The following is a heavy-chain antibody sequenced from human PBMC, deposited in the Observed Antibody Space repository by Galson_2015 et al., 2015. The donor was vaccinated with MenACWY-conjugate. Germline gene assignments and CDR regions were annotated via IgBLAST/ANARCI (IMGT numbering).Heavy chain of an antibody. Sequence: SLRLSCAASGFTFSTYPMNWVRQAPGKGLEWVSGVSGSGAITYYADSVKGRFTISRDNSKNTLSLQLNSLRAEDTAVYYCTKSPFQLLFDFDYWGQGTQVAVSP. CDR1: GFTFSTYP. CDR3: TKSPFQLLFDFDY. V-gene: IGHV3-23*01. D-gene: IGHD2-21*01. CDR2: VSGSGAIT. J-gene: IGHJ4*02.